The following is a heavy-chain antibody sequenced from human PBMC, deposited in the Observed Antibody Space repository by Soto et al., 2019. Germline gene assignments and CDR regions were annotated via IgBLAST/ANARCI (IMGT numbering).Heavy chain of an antibody. J-gene: IGHJ3*02. CDR1: GFTFSSYA. CDR2: ISGSGGST. CDR3: AEDISHYYGSGSYAAFDI. V-gene: IGHV3-23*01. D-gene: IGHD3-10*01. Sequence: HPGGSLRLSCAASGFTFSSYAMSWVRQAPGKGKEWVSAISGSGGSTYYADSVKGRFTISRGNSKNTLYLQMNSLRAEDTAVYYCAEDISHYYGSGSYAAFDIWSQATMVTDS.